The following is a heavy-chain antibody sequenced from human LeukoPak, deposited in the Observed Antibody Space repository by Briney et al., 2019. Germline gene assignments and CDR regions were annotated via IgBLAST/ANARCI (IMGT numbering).Heavy chain of an antibody. CDR2: IYPRYGST. CDR3: ARDQEGFDY. Sequence: GASVKVSCKASGYTFTSNYIHWVRQAPGQGLEWMGMIYPRYGSTSYAQKFQGRVTVTRDTSTGTVHMELSGLRSEDTAVYYCARDQEGFDYWGQGTLVTVSS. V-gene: IGHV1-46*01. J-gene: IGHJ4*02. CDR1: GYTFTSNY.